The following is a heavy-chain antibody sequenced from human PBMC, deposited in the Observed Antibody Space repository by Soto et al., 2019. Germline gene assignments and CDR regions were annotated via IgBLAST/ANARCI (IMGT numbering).Heavy chain of an antibody. D-gene: IGHD2-15*01. Sequence: PGGSLRLSCAASGFTFSSTAINWVRQAPGKGLEWVSVSGDNTYYADSVKGRFTMSRDNPKNTVYLQMNSLRAEDTAVYYCAKGISGSSYSPSDYWGQGSLVTVSS. CDR3: AKGISGSSYSPSDY. CDR2: SGDNT. J-gene: IGHJ4*02. CDR1: GFTFSSTA. V-gene: IGHV3-23*01.